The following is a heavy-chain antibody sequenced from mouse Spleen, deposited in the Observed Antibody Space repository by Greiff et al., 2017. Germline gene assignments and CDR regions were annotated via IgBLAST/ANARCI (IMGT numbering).Heavy chain of an antibody. CDR1: GYTFTSYW. CDR3: ARLHYVDPSRDLDV. D-gene: IGHD2-13*01. V-gene: IGHV1-55*01. CDR2: IYPGSGST. J-gene: IGHJ1*01. Sequence: QVQLQQPGAELVKPGASVKMSCKASGYTFTSYWITWVKQRPGQGLEWIGDIYPGSGSTNYNEKFKSKATLTVDTSSSTAYMQLSSLTSEDSAVYYCARLHYVDPSRDLDVWGAGTTVTVSS.